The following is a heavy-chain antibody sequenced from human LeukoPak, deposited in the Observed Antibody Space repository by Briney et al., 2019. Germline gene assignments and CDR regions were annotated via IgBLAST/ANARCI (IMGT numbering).Heavy chain of an antibody. J-gene: IGHJ6*03. CDR2: INHSGST. V-gene: IGHV4-34*01. D-gene: IGHD3-10*01. CDR3: ARGLINHLGFYYYYYYMDV. Sequence: PSETLSLTCAVYGGSFSGYYWSWIRQPPGKGLEWIGEINHSGSTNYNPSLKSRVTISVDTFKNQFSLKLSSVTAADTAVYYCARGLINHLGFYYYYYYMDVWGKGTTVTVSS. CDR1: GGSFSGYY.